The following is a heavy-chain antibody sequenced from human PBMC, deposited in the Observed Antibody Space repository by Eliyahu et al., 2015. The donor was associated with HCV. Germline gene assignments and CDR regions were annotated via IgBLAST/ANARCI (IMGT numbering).Heavy chain of an antibody. J-gene: IGHJ6*02. D-gene: IGHD2-15*01. CDR3: AREVVVVAATPGNYYYYGMDV. Sequence: QVQLVESGGGVVQPGRSLRLSCAASGFXFSSXGMHWVRQAPGKGLEWXAVIXYDGSNKXYADSVKGRFTISRDNSKNTLYLQMNSLRAEDTAVYYCAREVVVVAATPGNYYYYGMDVWGQGTTVTVSS. V-gene: IGHV3-33*01. CDR1: GFXFSSXG. CDR2: IXYDGSNK.